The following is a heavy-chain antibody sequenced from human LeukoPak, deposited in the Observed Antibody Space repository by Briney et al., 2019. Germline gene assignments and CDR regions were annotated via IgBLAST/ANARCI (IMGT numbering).Heavy chain of an antibody. CDR1: GFIVSSKY. CDR3: ARDHQDSRGFRSGMDV. D-gene: IGHD3-22*01. J-gene: IGHJ6*02. V-gene: IGHV3-66*01. Sequence: GGSLRPSCAASGFIVSSKYMNWVRQAPGKGLEGVSVIYRDGSTYYADSVKGRFTISRDNSKNTLYLQMNSLRVEDTAVYYCARDHQDSRGFRSGMDVWGQGTTVTVSS. CDR2: IYRDGST.